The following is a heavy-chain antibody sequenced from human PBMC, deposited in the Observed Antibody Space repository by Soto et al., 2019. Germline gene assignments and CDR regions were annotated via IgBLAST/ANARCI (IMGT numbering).Heavy chain of an antibody. D-gene: IGHD1-20*01. CDR2: IGSGDDDT. Sequence: PGGSLRLSCAASGFTFNIYAMSWIRQSPGKGLEWVSTIGSGDDDTYYADSVKGRFTISRDNSKNTLFLQMTSLRAEDTAIYYCAKDRQDHNSVWDPFDLWGQGTMVTVSS. CDR3: AKDRQDHNSVWDPFDL. J-gene: IGHJ3*01. V-gene: IGHV3-23*01. CDR1: GFTFNIYA.